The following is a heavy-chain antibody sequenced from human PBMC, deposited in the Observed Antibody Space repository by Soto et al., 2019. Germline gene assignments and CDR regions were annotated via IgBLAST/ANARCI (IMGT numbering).Heavy chain of an antibody. CDR1: GGTFSNYA. D-gene: IGHD4-4*01. V-gene: IGHV1-69*13. CDR2: IIPIFGTT. CDR3: ARLRTSYSPFED. J-gene: IGHJ4*02. Sequence: SVKVSCKASGGTFSNYAISWVRQAPGQGLEWVGGIIPIFGTTSYAQKFQGRVTITADESTTTAYMELSSLRSGDTAVYFCARLRTSYSPFEDWGQGTLVTVSS.